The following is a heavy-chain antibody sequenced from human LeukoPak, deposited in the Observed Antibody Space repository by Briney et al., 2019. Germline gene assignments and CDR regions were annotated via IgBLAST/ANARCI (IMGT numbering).Heavy chain of an antibody. Sequence: PSETLSLTCTVSGGSISSGSYYWSWIRQPAGKGLEWIGRIYTSGSTNYNPSLKSRVTISVDTSKNQFSLKLSSVTAADTAVYYCASGEVRATTLNYWGQGTLVTVSS. J-gene: IGHJ4*02. D-gene: IGHD1-26*01. CDR1: GGSISSGSYY. CDR2: IYTSGST. V-gene: IGHV4-61*02. CDR3: ASGEVRATTLNY.